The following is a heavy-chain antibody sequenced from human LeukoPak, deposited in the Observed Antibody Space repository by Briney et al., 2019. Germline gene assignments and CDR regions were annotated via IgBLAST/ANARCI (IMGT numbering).Heavy chain of an antibody. D-gene: IGHD3-10*01. Sequence: ASETLSLTCTVSGGSISSSNYYWGWIRQPPGKGLEWIGSIYYSGSTYYNPSLKSRVTISVDTSKNQFSLKLSSVTAADTAVYYCAREAQYYYGSGSYNWFDPWGQGTLVTVSS. CDR2: IYYSGST. CDR1: GGSISSSNYY. J-gene: IGHJ5*02. CDR3: AREAQYYYGSGSYNWFDP. V-gene: IGHV4-39*07.